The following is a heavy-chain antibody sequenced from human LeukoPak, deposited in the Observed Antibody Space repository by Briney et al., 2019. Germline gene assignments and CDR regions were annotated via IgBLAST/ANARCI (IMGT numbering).Heavy chain of an antibody. CDR1: GFTFDDYT. D-gene: IGHD6-19*01. V-gene: IGHV3-43*01. CDR2: ITWDSGTT. Sequence: PGGSLRLSCAASGFTFDDYTMHWVRKAPGKGLEWVSLITWDSGTTYYEDSVKGRFTISRDNSKNSLYLQMNSLRTEDTALYYCAKGYSSGWYPFDYWGQGTLVTVSS. CDR3: AKGYSSGWYPFDY. J-gene: IGHJ4*02.